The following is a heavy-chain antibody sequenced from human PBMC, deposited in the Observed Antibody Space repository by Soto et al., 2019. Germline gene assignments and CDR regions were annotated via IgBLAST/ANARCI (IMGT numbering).Heavy chain of an antibody. CDR2: ISYDGSNK. CDR3: ARDRGSGYYYPIDY. J-gene: IGHJ4*02. D-gene: IGHD3-22*01. Sequence: GGSLRLSCAASGFTFSSYGMHWVRQAPGKGLEWVAVISYDGSNKYYADPVKGRFTISRDNSKNTLYLQMNSLRAEDTAVYYCARDRGSGYYYPIDYWGQGTLVTVSS. V-gene: IGHV3-30*03. CDR1: GFTFSSYG.